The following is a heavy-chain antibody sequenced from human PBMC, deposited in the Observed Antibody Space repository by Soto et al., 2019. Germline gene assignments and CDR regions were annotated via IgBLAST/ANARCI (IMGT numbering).Heavy chain of an antibody. CDR1: GDSISSNNYH. V-gene: IGHV4-61*05. CDR3: ARGAYFFDDDS. J-gene: IGHJ4*02. Sequence: SETLSLTCTVSGDSISSNNYHWGWIRQPPGKGLEWIGYIYASGTTNYNPSLKSRVTISVDTSKNQFSLKLTSVTAADTAVYYCARGAYFFDDDSWGQGTLVTVSS. D-gene: IGHD2-21*01. CDR2: IYASGTT.